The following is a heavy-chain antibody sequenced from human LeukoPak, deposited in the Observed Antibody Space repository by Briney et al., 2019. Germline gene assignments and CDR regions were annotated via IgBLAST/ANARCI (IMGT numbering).Heavy chain of an antibody. J-gene: IGHJ4*02. CDR2: ISYDGSNK. Sequence: GGSLRLSCAASGFTFSSYAMHWVRQAPGKGLEWVAVISYDGSNKYYADSVKGRFTISRDNSKNTLYLQMNSLRAEDTAVYYCARDHYDSSGYYYDFDYWGQGTLVTVSS. V-gene: IGHV3-30*04. CDR3: ARDHYDSSGYYYDFDY. CDR1: GFTFSSYA. D-gene: IGHD3-22*01.